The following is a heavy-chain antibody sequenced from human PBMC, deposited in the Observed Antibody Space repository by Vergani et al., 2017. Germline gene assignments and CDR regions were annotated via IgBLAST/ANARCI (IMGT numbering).Heavy chain of an antibody. Sequence: EVQLVESGGGLVKPGGSLRLSCAASGFTFSSYSMNWVRQAPGKGLEWVSSISSSSSYIYYADSVKGRFTISRDNAKNSLYLQMNSLRAEDSAVYYCARYLEAEMAADPGVDYWGQGTLVTVSS. CDR3: ARYLEAEMAADPGVDY. CDR1: GFTFSSYS. V-gene: IGHV3-21*01. J-gene: IGHJ4*02. D-gene: IGHD6-13*01. CDR2: ISSSSSYI.